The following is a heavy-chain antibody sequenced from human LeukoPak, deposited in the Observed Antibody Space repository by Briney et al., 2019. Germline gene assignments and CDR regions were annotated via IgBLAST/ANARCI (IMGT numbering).Heavy chain of an antibody. CDR3: ARVPAVPTAIGAFDI. J-gene: IGHJ3*02. V-gene: IGHV4-31*02. CDR2: IYYTGSA. D-gene: IGHD2-2*01. Sequence: SATLSLTWSVSGESISSGGYYWSWLREHPGKGLEWIGYIYYTGSAFYNPSHKRRVTISVDTSKNQFSLKLSSVTAADTAVYYCARVPAVPTAIGAFDIWGQGTMVTVSS. CDR1: GESISSGGYY.